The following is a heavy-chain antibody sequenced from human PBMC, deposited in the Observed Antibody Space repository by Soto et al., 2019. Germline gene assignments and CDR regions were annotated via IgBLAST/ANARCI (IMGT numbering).Heavy chain of an antibody. CDR1: GFTFTTYA. Sequence: EVQLLESGGGLVQPGGSLRLSCAASGFTFTTYAMSWVRQAPGKGLEWVSTISGSGLTSNYADSVKGRFTISRDNSHNTLFLQMNSLGAEDTAVYYCAKGVYGSGPDFFDFWGQGNPVTVSS. J-gene: IGHJ4*02. V-gene: IGHV3-23*01. D-gene: IGHD6-13*01. CDR2: ISGSGLTS. CDR3: AKGVYGSGPDFFDF.